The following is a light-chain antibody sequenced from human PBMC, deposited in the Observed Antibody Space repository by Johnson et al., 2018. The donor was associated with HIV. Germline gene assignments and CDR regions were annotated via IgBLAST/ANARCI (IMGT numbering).Light chain of an antibody. CDR1: SSNIGNNY. J-gene: IGLJ1*01. Sequence: QSVLTQPPSVSAAPGQKVTISCSGSSSNIGNNYVSWYQQLPGTAPKLLIYDNNRRPSGVPDRFSGSKSGPSATLGITGLQTGDEADYYCGTWDSSLSAYVFGTGTKVTVL. CDR3: GTWDSSLSAYV. CDR2: DNN. V-gene: IGLV1-51*01.